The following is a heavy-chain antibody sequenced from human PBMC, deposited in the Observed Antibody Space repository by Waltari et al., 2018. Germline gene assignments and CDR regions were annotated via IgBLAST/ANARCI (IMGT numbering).Heavy chain of an antibody. D-gene: IGHD6-19*01. CDR1: GYSISSGYY. CDR2: IYHSGST. Sequence: QVQLQESGPGLVKPSETLSLTCAVSGYSISSGYYWGWIRQPPGKGLEWIGSIYHSGSTYYNPSLKSRVPISVDTSKNQFSLKLSSVTAPDTAVYYCAIGTRGLVHYDYWGQGTLVTVSS. V-gene: IGHV4-38-2*01. CDR3: AIGTRGLVHYDY. J-gene: IGHJ4*02.